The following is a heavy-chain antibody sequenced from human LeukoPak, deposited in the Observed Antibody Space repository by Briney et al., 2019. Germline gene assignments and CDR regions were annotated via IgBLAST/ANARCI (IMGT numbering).Heavy chain of an antibody. Sequence: GGSLRLSCAVSGFTFSSYAMSWVRQAPGKGLEWVSAIGGSGGSTFYADSVKGRFTISRDSSKNTLYLQMNSLRAEDTAVYYCASPRIGSENDYYGMDVWGQGTTVTVSS. CDR2: IGGSGGST. D-gene: IGHD2-15*01. CDR3: ASPRIGSENDYYGMDV. CDR1: GFTFSSYA. V-gene: IGHV3-23*01. J-gene: IGHJ6*02.